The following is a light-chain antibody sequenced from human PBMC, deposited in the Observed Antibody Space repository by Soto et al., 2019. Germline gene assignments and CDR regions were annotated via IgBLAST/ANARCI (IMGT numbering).Light chain of an antibody. CDR2: DVS. CDR1: QSINAW. Sequence: DIQMTQSPSTLSASVGDRVTITCRASQSINAWLAWYQQKPGKAPKLLIYDVSTLDSGVPSRFSGSASGTEFTLTISSLESDDFATYYCQQYNSYSFGQGTKVDIK. J-gene: IGKJ1*01. V-gene: IGKV1-5*01. CDR3: QQYNSYS.